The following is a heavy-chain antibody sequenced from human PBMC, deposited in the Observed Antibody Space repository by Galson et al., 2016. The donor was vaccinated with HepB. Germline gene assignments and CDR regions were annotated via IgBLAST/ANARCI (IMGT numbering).Heavy chain of an antibody. CDR2: ISHSGST. CDR3: ARVTAARSVDY. CDR1: GGSISSGGYS. D-gene: IGHD6-6*01. V-gene: IGHV4-30-2*01. Sequence: TLSLTCAVSGGSISSGGYSWSWIRQPPGKGLEWIGYISHSGSTYYNPSLKSRVTISVDRSKSQFSLKLSSVTAADTAVYYCARVTAARSVDYWGQGTLVTVSS. J-gene: IGHJ4*02.